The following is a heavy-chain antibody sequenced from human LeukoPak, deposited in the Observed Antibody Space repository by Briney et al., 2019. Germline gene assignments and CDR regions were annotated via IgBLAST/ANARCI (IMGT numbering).Heavy chain of an antibody. CDR3: AREDYGSVD. D-gene: IGHD4-17*01. CDR1: GGSISSYY. J-gene: IGHJ4*02. CDR2: IYYSGST. Sequence: SSETLSLTCTVSGGSISSYYWSWIRQPPGKGLEWIGYIYYSGSTNYNPSLKSRVTISVDTSKNQFSLKLSSVTAADTAVYYCAREDYGSVDWGQGTLVTVSS. V-gene: IGHV4-59*01.